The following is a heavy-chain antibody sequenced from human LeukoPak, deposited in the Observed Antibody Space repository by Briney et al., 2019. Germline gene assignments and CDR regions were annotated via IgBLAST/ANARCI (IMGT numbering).Heavy chain of an antibody. CDR2: ISRSGDRT. CDR3: AKDNYGDYADFFDY. CDR1: GFTFSSYA. J-gene: IGHJ4*02. D-gene: IGHD4-17*01. V-gene: IGHV3-23*01. Sequence: GGSLRLSCAASGFTFSSYAMHWVRQAPGKGLEWVSAISRSGDRTFYTDSVKGRFTISRDNSKNTVYVQMNSLRADDTAIYYCAKDNYGDYADFFDYWGQGTLVTVSS.